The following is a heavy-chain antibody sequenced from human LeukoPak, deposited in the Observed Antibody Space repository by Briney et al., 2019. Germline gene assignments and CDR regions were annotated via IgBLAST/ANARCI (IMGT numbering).Heavy chain of an antibody. D-gene: IGHD7-27*01. V-gene: IGHV3-15*01. CDR1: GFTFSNAW. Sequence: AGGSLRLSCAASGFTFSNAWMSWVRQAPGKGLEWVGRIKSKTDGRTTDYAAPVKGRFTISRDDSKNTLYLQMNSLKTEDTAVYYCTTALTGDPPDAFDIWGQGTMVTVSS. J-gene: IGHJ3*02. CDR3: TTALTGDPPDAFDI. CDR2: IKSKTDGRTT.